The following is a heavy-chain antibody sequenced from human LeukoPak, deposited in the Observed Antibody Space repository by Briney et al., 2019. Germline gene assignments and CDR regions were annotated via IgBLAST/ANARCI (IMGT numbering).Heavy chain of an antibody. Sequence: KPSETLSLTCTVSNGSISIYYWSWVRQPAGKGLEWIGRISASGSTNYNPSLKSRVTMSVDTSKNQFSLKLSSVTAADTAVYYCAREITVTRPFDYWGQGTLVTVSS. J-gene: IGHJ4*02. CDR3: AREITVTRPFDY. D-gene: IGHD4-17*01. V-gene: IGHV4-4*07. CDR2: ISASGST. CDR1: NGSISIYY.